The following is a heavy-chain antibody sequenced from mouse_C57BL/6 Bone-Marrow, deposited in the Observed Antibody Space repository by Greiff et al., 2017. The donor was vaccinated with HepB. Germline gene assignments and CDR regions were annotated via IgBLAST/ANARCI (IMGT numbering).Heavy chain of an antibody. J-gene: IGHJ2*01. CDR1: GYAFTNYL. D-gene: IGHD2-3*01. V-gene: IGHV1-54*01. CDR3: ARGRNGYYPYYFVY. CDR2: INPGRGGT. Sequence: VQLQQSGAELVRPGTSVKVSCKASGYAFTNYLIEWVKQRPGQGLEWIGVINPGRGGTNYNEKFKGKATLTADKSASTAYMQLSSLTSEDSAVYFCARGRNGYYPYYFVYWGQGTTLTVSS.